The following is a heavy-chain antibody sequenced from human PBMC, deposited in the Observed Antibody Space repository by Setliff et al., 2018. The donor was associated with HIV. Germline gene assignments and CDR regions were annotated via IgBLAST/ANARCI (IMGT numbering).Heavy chain of an antibody. CDR1: GGSISSSGFY. J-gene: IGHJ6*03. Sequence: SETLSLTCTVSGGSISSSGFYWTWIRQHPGKGLEWIGYIHYSGSTYHNPSLKSRVSISVDTSKNQISLKLSSVTAADTGVYYCARHRDPPGTRWIFYYYYMDLWGEGTTVTVSS. CDR3: ARHRDPPGTRWIFYYYYMDL. D-gene: IGHD5-12*01. CDR2: IHYSGST. V-gene: IGHV4-31*03.